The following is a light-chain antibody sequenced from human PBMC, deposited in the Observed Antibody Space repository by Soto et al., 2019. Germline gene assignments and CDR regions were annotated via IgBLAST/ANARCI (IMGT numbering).Light chain of an antibody. J-gene: IGKJ1*01. V-gene: IGKV1-5*03. CDR3: QRYNSYPVT. CDR1: QTISSW. Sequence: DIQMTQSPSTLSASVGDRVTITCRASQTISSWLAWYQQKPGKAPKLLIYKASSLESGVPSRFSGSGSGTEFTLTISSLQPDDFATYYCQRYNSYPVTFGQGTKVDIK. CDR2: KAS.